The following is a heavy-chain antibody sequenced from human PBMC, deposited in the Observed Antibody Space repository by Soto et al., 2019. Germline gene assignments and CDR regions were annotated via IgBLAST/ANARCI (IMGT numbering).Heavy chain of an antibody. Sequence: GGSLRLSCAASGVTFSSYGMHWVRQAPGKGLEWVAVISYDGSNKYYADSVKGRFTISRDNSKNTLYLQMNSLRAEDTAVYYCAKGQLVFEGSHYYGMDVWGQGTTVTVSS. V-gene: IGHV3-30*18. CDR2: ISYDGSNK. D-gene: IGHD6-6*01. CDR1: GVTFSSYG. CDR3: AKGQLVFEGSHYYGMDV. J-gene: IGHJ6*02.